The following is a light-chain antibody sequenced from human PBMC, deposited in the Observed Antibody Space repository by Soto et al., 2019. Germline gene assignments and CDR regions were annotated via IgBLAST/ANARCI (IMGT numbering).Light chain of an antibody. CDR2: DAS. CDR3: QQYNSYST. Sequence: DIQMTQSPSTLSASVGDRVTITCRASQSISTWLAWYQQKPGKAPKLLIYDASSLESGVPSRFSGSGSGTEFTLTISSLQPEDFASHYCQQYNSYSTFGQGTKVEIK. CDR1: QSISTW. V-gene: IGKV1-5*01. J-gene: IGKJ1*01.